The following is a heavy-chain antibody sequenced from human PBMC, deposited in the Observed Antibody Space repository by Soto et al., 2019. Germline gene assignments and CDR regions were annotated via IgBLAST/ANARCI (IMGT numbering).Heavy chain of an antibody. D-gene: IGHD4-17*01. Sequence: QVQVVESGGDVVQPGRSLRLSCAASGFTFSSYAMHWVRQAPGKGLEWVSLISYDGTNEYYADSVKGRFTISRDNPKNTLYLQMNSLSPEDTAVYYCARATNYGDFDAFDIWGQGTMVTVSS. J-gene: IGHJ3*02. V-gene: IGHV3-30-3*01. CDR2: ISYDGTNE. CDR1: GFTFSSYA. CDR3: ARATNYGDFDAFDI.